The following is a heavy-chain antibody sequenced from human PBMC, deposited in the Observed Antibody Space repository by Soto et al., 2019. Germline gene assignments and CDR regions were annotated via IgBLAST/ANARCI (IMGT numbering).Heavy chain of an antibody. CDR2: IVVGSGNT. CDR1: GYNFTHYY. D-gene: IGHD5-12*01. J-gene: IGHJ6*02. CDR3: AAPDSGYDSYYYYGMDV. V-gene: IGHV1-58*02. Sequence: GASVKVSRKASGYNFTHYYIQWVRQAPGPRLEWIGWIVVGSGNTNYAQKFQERVTITRDMSTSTAYMELSSLRSEDTAVYYCAAPDSGYDSYYYYGMDVWGQGTTVT.